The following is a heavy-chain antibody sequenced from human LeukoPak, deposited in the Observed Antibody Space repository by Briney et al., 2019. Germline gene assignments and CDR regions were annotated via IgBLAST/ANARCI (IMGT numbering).Heavy chain of an antibody. Sequence: EASVKVSCKASGGTFSSYAISWVRQAPGQGLEWMGGIIPIFGTANYAQKFQGRVTITADESTSTAYMELSSLRSEDTAVYYCARDSSGPYNWFDPWGQGTLVTVSS. J-gene: IGHJ5*02. V-gene: IGHV1-69*13. CDR3: ARDSSGPYNWFDP. CDR2: IIPIFGTA. D-gene: IGHD6-19*01. CDR1: GGTFSSYA.